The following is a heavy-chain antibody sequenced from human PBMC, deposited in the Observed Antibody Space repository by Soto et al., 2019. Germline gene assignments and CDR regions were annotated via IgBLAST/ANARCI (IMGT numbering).Heavy chain of an antibody. J-gene: IGHJ6*02. D-gene: IGHD6-13*01. CDR1: GYTFAGYY. CDR2: INPNSGGT. V-gene: IGHV1-2*04. Sequence: ASVKVSCKASGYTFAGYYMHWVRQAPGQGLEWMGWINPNSGGTNYAQKFRGWVTMTRDTSISTAYMELSRLRSDDTAVYYCARDIWIAAAGTHYYYGMDVWGQGTTVTVSS. CDR3: ARDIWIAAAGTHYYYGMDV.